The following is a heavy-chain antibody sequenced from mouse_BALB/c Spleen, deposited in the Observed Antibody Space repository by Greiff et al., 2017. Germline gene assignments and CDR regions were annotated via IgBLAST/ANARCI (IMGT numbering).Heavy chain of an antibody. CDR1: GFTFSSYA. CDR3: ARHPFYGSSYGFAY. CDR2: ISSGGSYT. Sequence: EVQVVESGGGLVKPGGSLKLSCAASGFTFSSYAMSWVRQTPEKRLEWVATISSGGSYTYYPDSVKGRFTISRDNAKNTLYLQMSSLRSEDTAMYYCARHPFYGSSYGFAYWGQGTLVTVSA. V-gene: IGHV5-9-3*01. D-gene: IGHD1-1*01. J-gene: IGHJ3*01.